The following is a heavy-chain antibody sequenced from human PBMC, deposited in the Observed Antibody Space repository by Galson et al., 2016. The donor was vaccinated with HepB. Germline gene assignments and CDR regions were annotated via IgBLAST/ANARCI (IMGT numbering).Heavy chain of an antibody. CDR3: ARQAPYTGGYFGS. CDR2: IYPGPSDT. Sequence: SGAEVKKPGESLKISCKGSGYSFTSYWIGWVRQMPGEGLEWMGVIYPGPSDTIYSPSFQGQVTISADKSMNTVFLHWSNLKVSDSGIYFCARQAPYTGGYFGSWGQGALVTVSS. J-gene: IGHJ4*02. CDR1: GYSFTSYW. D-gene: IGHD3-16*01. V-gene: IGHV5-51*01.